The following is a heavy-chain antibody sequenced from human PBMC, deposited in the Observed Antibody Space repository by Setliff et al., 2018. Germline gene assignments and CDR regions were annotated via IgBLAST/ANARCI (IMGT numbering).Heavy chain of an antibody. CDR1: GFAFSAYS. CDR3: VTSTIIIYYFDF. D-gene: IGHD3-10*01. J-gene: IGHJ4*02. CDR2: IQYDGSAK. Sequence: GGSLRLSCAASGFAFSAYSMHWVRQAPGKGLEGVAFIQYDGSAKYYADSVKGRFTISRDNSKNTLYLQMNSLRAEDTAVYYCVTSTIIIYYFDFWGQGTPVTVSS. V-gene: IGHV3-30*02.